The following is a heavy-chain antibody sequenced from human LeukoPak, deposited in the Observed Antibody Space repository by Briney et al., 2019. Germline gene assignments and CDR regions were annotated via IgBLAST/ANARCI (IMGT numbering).Heavy chain of an antibody. V-gene: IGHV4-39*07. J-gene: IGHJ4*02. CDR3: ARDVVRLRGAPSPFDY. Sequence: SETLSLTCTVSGGSISSRSYYWGWIRQPPGKGLEWIGSIYYSGSTYYNPSLKSRVTISIDTSKNQFSLKLSSVTAADTAVYYCARDVVRLRGAPSPFDYWGQGTLVTVSS. CDR2: IYYSGST. CDR1: GGSISSRSYY. D-gene: IGHD3-10*01.